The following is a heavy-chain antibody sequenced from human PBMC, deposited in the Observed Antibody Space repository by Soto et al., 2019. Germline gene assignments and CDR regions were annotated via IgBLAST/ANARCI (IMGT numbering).Heavy chain of an antibody. CDR3: ARDYYDFWSGYSGTHYYYYGMDV. V-gene: IGHV4-59*01. Sequence: KPSETLSLTCTVSGGSISSYYWSWIRQPPGKGLEWIGYIYYSGSTNYNPSLKSRVTISVDTSKNQFSLKLSSVTAADTAVYYCARDYYDFWSGYSGTHYYYYGMDVWGQGTTVTVSS. CDR1: GGSISSYY. J-gene: IGHJ6*02. D-gene: IGHD3-3*01. CDR2: IYYSGST.